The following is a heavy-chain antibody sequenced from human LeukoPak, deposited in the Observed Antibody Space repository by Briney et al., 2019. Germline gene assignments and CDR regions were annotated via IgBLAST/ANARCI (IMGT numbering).Heavy chain of an antibody. CDR1: GYTYSDYW. J-gene: IGHJ3*01. CDR2: AYAGGTEA. Sequence: GESLKISCKASGYTYSDYWIGWVRQKPGEGLEWMGIAYAGGTEARYSPSFQGQVTISVDKPITTAYLEWDSLKASDTAMYYCARPGTTKTIQTGDAFDVWGQGTMVVVSS. V-gene: IGHV5-51*01. CDR3: ARPGTTKTIQTGDAFDV. D-gene: IGHD3-3*01.